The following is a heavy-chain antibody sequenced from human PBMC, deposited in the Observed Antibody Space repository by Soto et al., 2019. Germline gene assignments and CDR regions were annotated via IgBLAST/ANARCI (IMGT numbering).Heavy chain of an antibody. Sequence: EVQLLESGGGLVQPGGSLRLSCAASGFTFSSYAMNWVRQAPGKGLEWVSVISGSGDSTYYADSVKGRFTISRDNSKITLYLQMNCLRAEDTAFYYCAKRAYGSDFDYWGQGTLVTVSS. CDR2: ISGSGDST. V-gene: IGHV3-23*01. CDR1: GFTFSSYA. J-gene: IGHJ4*02. D-gene: IGHD3-10*01. CDR3: AKRAYGSDFDY.